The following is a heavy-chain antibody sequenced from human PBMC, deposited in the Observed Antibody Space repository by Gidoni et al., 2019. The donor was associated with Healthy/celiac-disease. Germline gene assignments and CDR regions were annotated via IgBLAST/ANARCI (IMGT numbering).Heavy chain of an antibody. Sequence: QVQLQESGPGLVKPSETLSLTCPVSGGSVNSGSYYWSWIRQPPGKGLEWIGYIYYSGSTNYNPSLKSRVTISVDTSKNQFYLKLSSVTAADTAVYYCARDLGHGDNGRYNWFDPWGQGTLVTVSS. D-gene: IGHD4-17*01. J-gene: IGHJ5*02. CDR3: ARDLGHGDNGRYNWFDP. CDR2: IYYSGST. V-gene: IGHV4-61*01. CDR1: GGSVNSGSYY.